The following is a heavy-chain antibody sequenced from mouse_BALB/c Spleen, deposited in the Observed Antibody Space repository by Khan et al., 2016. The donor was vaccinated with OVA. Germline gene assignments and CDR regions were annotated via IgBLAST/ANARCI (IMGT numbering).Heavy chain of an antibody. J-gene: IGHJ4*01. CDR2: ISSTGGT. CDR3: ARSLYYSYGYALDC. D-gene: IGHD2-14*01. V-gene: IGHV3-2*02. CDR1: GYSITSDYA. Sequence: EVKLEVSGPGLVKPSQSLSLTCTVTGYSITSDYAWNWIRQFPGNKLEWMGYISSTGGTSYNPSLKSRISITRDTSKNQFFLQFKSVTAEDTATYYCARSLYYSYGYALDCWGRGTLVTVSS.